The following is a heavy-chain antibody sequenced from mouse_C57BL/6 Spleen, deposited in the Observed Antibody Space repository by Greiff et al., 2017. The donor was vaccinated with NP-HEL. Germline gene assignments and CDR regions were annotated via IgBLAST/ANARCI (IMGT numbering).Heavy chain of an antibody. D-gene: IGHD2-4*01. CDR3: ARKGYDYDGTPFAY. CDR2: ISDGGSYT. V-gene: IGHV5-4*01. Sequence: EVQVVESGGGLVKPGGSLKLSCAASGFTFSSYAMSWVRQTPEKRLEWVATISDGGSYTYYPDNVKGRFTISRDNAKNNLYLQMSHLKSEDTAMYYCARKGYDYDGTPFAYWGQGTLVTVSA. J-gene: IGHJ3*01. CDR1: GFTFSSYA.